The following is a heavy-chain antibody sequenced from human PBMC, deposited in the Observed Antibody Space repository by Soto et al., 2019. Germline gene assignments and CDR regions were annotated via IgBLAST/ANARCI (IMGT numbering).Heavy chain of an antibody. Sequence: EVQLVEYGGSLIQPGGYLRLSCADSGFTVSSTYMSWVRQAPGKGREWVSSTNSGGDTKYADSMVGRFSIFIDSSKNTVFLQMVILRGEDTAVYYCASHDYTTDDASDIWGHGAMGTVSS. D-gene: IGHD3-3*01. CDR2: TNSGGDT. V-gene: IGHV3-53*01. J-gene: IGHJ3*02. CDR3: ASHDYTTDDASDI. CDR1: GFTVSSTY.